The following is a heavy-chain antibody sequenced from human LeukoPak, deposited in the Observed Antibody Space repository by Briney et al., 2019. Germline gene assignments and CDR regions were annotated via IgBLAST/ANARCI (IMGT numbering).Heavy chain of an antibody. CDR2: IYYSGST. CDR3: VILGGWREFDY. J-gene: IGHJ4*02. V-gene: IGHV4-59*01. D-gene: IGHD2-15*01. CDR1: GGSISSYY. Sequence: SETLSLTCTVSGGSISSYYWSWIRQPPGKGLEWIGYIYYSGSTNYNPSLKSRVTISVDTSKNQFSLKLSSVTAADTAVYYCVILGGWREFDYWGQGTLVTVSS.